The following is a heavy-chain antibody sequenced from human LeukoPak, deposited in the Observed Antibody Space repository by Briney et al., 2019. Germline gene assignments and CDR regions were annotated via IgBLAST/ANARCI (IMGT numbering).Heavy chain of an antibody. V-gene: IGHV3-21*01. CDR1: GFTFSSYS. CDR3: ARVREWERGFDY. Sequence: GGPLRLSCAASGFTFSSYSMNWVRQAPGKGLEWVSSISSSSSYIYYADSVKGRFTISRDNAKNSLYLQMNSLRAEDTAVYYCARVREWERGFDYWGQGTLVTVSS. D-gene: IGHD1-1*01. J-gene: IGHJ4*02. CDR2: ISSSSSYI.